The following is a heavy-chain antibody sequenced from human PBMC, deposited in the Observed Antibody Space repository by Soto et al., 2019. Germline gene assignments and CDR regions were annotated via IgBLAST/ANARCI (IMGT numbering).Heavy chain of an antibody. J-gene: IGHJ4*02. Sequence: GSLRLSCAASGFTFSSYGMHWVRQAPGKGLEWVAVISYDGSNKYYADSVKGRFTISRDNSKNTLYLQMNSLRAEDTAVYYCAKDRGYYGSGSYYPPDYWGQGTLVTVSS. CDR3: AKDRGYYGSGSYYPPDY. CDR2: ISYDGSNK. V-gene: IGHV3-30*18. D-gene: IGHD3-10*01. CDR1: GFTFSSYG.